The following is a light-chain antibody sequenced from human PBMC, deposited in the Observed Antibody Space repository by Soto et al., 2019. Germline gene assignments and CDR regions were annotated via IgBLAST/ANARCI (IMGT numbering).Light chain of an antibody. J-gene: IGKJ4*01. Sequence: DIQMNQSPSSLSASVGDRVTIICRASHGINSYLAWFQQKPGKAPKSLIYDATSLQSRVPPRFSGSGSGTDFSLTICSLQPEDVATYYCQQYERYPPTFGGGTKLEI. V-gene: IGKV1-16*01. CDR1: HGINSY. CDR3: QQYERYPPT. CDR2: DAT.